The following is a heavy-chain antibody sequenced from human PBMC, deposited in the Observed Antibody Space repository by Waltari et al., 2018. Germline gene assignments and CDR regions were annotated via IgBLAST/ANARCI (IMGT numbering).Heavy chain of an antibody. Sequence: QVQLQQWGAGLLKPSATLSLTCAVSAGTLSGFHWSWIRQTPGKALEWIGQVNYTGSATYNPSLKSRVAISLDTSKNQFSLELNSVSAADTAMYFCARGGISRVFGYWGQGTLVTVSS. V-gene: IGHV4-34*02. CDR1: AGTLSGFH. D-gene: IGHD2-2*01. CDR2: VNYTGSA. CDR3: ARGGISRVFGY. J-gene: IGHJ4*02.